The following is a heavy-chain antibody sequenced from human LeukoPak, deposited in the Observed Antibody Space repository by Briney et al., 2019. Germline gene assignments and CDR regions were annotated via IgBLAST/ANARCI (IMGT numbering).Heavy chain of an antibody. V-gene: IGHV4-4*07. CDR1: GGSISSYY. CDR3: ARVPTVTTSHDAFDI. CDR2: IYTSGST. D-gene: IGHD4-17*01. Sequence: SETLSLTCTVSGGSISSYYWSWIRQPAGKGLEWIGRIYTSGSTNYNPSLKSRVTMSVDTSKNQFSLKLSSVTAADTAVYYCARVPTVTTSHDAFDIWGQGTMVTVSS. J-gene: IGHJ3*02.